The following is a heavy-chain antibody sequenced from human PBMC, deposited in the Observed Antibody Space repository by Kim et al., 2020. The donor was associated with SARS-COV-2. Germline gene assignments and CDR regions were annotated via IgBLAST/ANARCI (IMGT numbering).Heavy chain of an antibody. V-gene: IGHV4-31*03. J-gene: IGHJ4*02. CDR2: IYYSGST. D-gene: IGHD6-13*01. CDR1: GGSISSGGYY. Sequence: SQTLSLTCTVSGGSISSGGYYWSWIRQHPGKGLEWIGYIYYSGSTYYNPSLKSRVTISVDTSKNQFSLKLSSVTAADTAVYYCARDNSGGAAAGLFDYWGQGTLVTVSS. CDR3: ARDNSGGAAAGLFDY.